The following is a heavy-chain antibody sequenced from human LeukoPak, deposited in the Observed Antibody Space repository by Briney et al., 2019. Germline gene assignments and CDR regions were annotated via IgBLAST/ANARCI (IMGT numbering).Heavy chain of an antibody. J-gene: IGHJ5*02. CDR3: ARGAVAGEGYIWFDP. CDR1: GGTFSSYA. V-gene: IGHV1-69*05. CDR2: IIPIFGTA. Sequence: SVKVSCKASGGTFSSYAISWVRQAPGQGLEWMGRIIPIFGTANYAQKFQGRVTITTDESTSTAYMELSSLRSEDTAVYYCARGAVAGEGYIWFDPWGQGTLVTVSS. D-gene: IGHD6-19*01.